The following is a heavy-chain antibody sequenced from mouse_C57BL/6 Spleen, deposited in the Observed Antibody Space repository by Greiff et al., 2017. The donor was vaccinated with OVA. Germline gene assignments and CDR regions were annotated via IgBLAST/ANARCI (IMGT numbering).Heavy chain of an antibody. V-gene: IGHV1-22*01. CDR2: INPNNGGT. D-gene: IGHD1-1*01. J-gene: IGHJ2*01. CDR3: ARKEIVATDYFDY. Sequence: EVQLQQSGPKLVKPGASVKMSCKASGYTFTDYNMHWVKQSHGKSLEWIGYINPNNGGTSYNQKFKGKATLTVNKSSSTAYMELRSLTSEDSAVYYCARKEIVATDYFDYWGQGTTLTVSS. CDR1: GYTFTDYN.